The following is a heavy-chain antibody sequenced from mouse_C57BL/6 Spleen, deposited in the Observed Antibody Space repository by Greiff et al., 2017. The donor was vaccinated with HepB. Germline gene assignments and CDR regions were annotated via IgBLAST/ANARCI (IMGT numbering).Heavy chain of an antibody. V-gene: IGHV1-59*01. CDR1: GYTFTSYW. CDR3: ARRDDSYAMDY. CDR2: IDPSDSYT. Sequence: QVQLQQPGAELVRPGTSVKLSCKASGYTFTSYWMHWVKQRPGQGLEWIGVIDPSDSYTNYNQKFKGKATLTVDPSSSTAYMQLSSLTSEDSAVYYCARRDDSYAMDYWGQGTSVTVSS. J-gene: IGHJ4*01.